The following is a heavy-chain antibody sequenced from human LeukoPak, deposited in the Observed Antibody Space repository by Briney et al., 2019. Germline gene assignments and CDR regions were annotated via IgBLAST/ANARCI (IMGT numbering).Heavy chain of an antibody. D-gene: IGHD6-13*01. CDR3: ARLAAAGRKYGMDV. CDR1: GFTFSSYS. CDR2: ISSSSSTI. Sequence: PGGSLRLSCAASGFTFSSYSMNWVRQAPGKGLEWVSYISSSSSTIYYADSVKGRFTISRDNAKNSLYLQLNSLRAEDTAVYYCARLAAAGRKYGMDVWGQGTTVTVSS. V-gene: IGHV3-48*04. J-gene: IGHJ6*02.